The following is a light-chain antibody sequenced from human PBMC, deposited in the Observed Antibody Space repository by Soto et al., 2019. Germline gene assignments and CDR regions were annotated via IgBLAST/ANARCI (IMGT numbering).Light chain of an antibody. J-gene: IGLJ3*02. Sequence: QLVLTQPPSASGTPGQRVTISCSGSNSNIGSHVVYWYQQLPETAPKLLIYNNNQRPSGVPDRFSGSKSGTSASLAISGLQSEDEADYYCAVWDDSLNGWVFGGGTKLTVL. CDR1: NSNIGSHV. CDR3: AVWDDSLNGWV. CDR2: NNN. V-gene: IGLV1-44*01.